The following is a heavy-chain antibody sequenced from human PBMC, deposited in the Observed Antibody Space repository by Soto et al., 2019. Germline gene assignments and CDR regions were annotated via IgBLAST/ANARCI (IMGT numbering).Heavy chain of an antibody. CDR1: GYTFTSYG. CDR2: ISAYNGNT. Sequence: ASVKVSCKASGYTFTSYGISWVRQAPGQGLEWMGWISAYNGNTNYAQKQQGRVTMTTDTSTSTAYMELRSLRSDDTALFYFARVRTVYGSGSYFSDIDYWGQGTLVTVSS. CDR3: ARVRTVYGSGSYFSDIDY. D-gene: IGHD3-10*01. V-gene: IGHV1-18*01. J-gene: IGHJ4*02.